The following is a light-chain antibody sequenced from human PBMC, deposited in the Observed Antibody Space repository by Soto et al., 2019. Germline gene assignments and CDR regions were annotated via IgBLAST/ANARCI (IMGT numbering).Light chain of an antibody. V-gene: IGLV2-11*01. J-gene: IGLJ3*02. Sequence: QSALTQPRSVSGSPGQSVTISCTGTNSDVGGYNFVSCYQQLPGKAPKLMISAVSQRPSGVPDRFSGSKSGNTASLTISGLQADDEADYLCCSYKASDIWVFGGGTKVTVL. CDR3: CSYKASDIWV. CDR2: AVS. CDR1: NSDVGGYNF.